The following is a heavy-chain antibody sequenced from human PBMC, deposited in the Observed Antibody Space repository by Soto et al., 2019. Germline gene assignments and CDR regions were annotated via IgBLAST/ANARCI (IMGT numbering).Heavy chain of an antibody. V-gene: IGHV4-39*01. CDR3: VRHPSMDF. CDR2: IFYNGDT. J-gene: IGHJ4*01. CDR1: NGSISSTNKY. Sequence: SETLSLTCSVSNGSISSTNKYWGWIRQPPGMGLEWVGSIFYNGDTYYNPSLKSRVTITVKTDKNQFSLKMNSVTAEDSAVYYCVRHPSMDFWGQGTLVTVSS.